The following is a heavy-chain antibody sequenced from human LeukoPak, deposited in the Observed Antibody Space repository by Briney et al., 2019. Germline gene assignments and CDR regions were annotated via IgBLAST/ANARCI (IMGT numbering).Heavy chain of an antibody. CDR2: IYTSGST. D-gene: IGHD5-18*01. V-gene: IGHV4-61*02. Sequence: PSEALSLTCTVSGGSISGGSYYWRWIRQPAGKGLERVGRIYTSGSTNYNPSLNSRVTISVDTSKNQFSLKLSSVTAADTAVNYCASLPVDTAMGFDYWGQGTLVTVSS. J-gene: IGHJ4*02. CDR1: GGSISGGSYY. CDR3: ASLPVDTAMGFDY.